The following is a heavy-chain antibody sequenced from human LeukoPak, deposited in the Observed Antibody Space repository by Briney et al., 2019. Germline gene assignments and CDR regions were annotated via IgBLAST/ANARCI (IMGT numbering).Heavy chain of an antibody. CDR1: GDSISSTSYY. CDR2: IYSSGTT. D-gene: IGHD3-10*01. V-gene: IGHV4-39*01. Sequence: SETLSLTCTVSGDSISSTSYYWDWIRQPPGKGLEWIGSIYSSGTTYYNPSLKSRVTISVDTSKNQFSLKVSSVTAADTAVYYCASRVYGLGSFNYWGQGTLVTVSS. J-gene: IGHJ4*01. CDR3: ASRVYGLGSFNY.